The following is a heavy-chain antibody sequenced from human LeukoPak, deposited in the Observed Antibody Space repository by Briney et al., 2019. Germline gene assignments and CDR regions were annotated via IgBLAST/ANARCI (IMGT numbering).Heavy chain of an antibody. CDR2: MWADGSKT. CDR3: ARDADTSAFYWYFDL. V-gene: IGHV3-33*01. CDR1: GFPLSNYG. D-gene: IGHD1-26*01. J-gene: IGHJ2*01. Sequence: GGSLRLSCTASGFPLSNYGMHWVRQAPGKGLELVALMWADGSKTSYVNSVKGRFTISRDISRNTLYLQMNGLRAEDTALYYCARDADTSAFYWYFDLWGRGTLVTVSS.